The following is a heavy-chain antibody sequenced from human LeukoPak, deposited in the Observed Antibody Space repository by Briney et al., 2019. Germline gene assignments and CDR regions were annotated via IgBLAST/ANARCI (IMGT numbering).Heavy chain of an antibody. CDR1: GGTFSSYA. CDR3: ARDPSNYDILTGYYDY. CDR2: IIPILGIA. Sequence: SVKVSCKASGGTFSSYAISWVRQAPGQGLEWMGRIIPILGIANYAQKFQGRVTITADKSTSTAYMELSSLRSEDTAVYYCARDPSNYDILTGYYDYWGQGTLVTVSS. D-gene: IGHD3-9*01. J-gene: IGHJ4*02. V-gene: IGHV1-69*04.